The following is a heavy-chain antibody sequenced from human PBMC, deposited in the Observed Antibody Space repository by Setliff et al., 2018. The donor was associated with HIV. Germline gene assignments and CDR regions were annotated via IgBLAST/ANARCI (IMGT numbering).Heavy chain of an antibody. CDR2: MYYSGST. V-gene: IGHV4-39*02. D-gene: IGHD5-12*01. J-gene: IGHJ4*02. Sequence: SETLSLTCSVSGGSISDNKYYWSWIRQPPGKGLEWTGNMYYSGSTYYNPSLKSRVTISVDTSKNHLSLKLTSVTAADTGLYYCVFGLRFSPFDNWGQGTLVTVS. CDR1: GGSISDNKYY. CDR3: VFGLRFSPFDN.